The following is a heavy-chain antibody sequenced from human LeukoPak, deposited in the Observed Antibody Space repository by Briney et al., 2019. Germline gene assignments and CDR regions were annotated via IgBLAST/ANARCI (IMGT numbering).Heavy chain of an antibody. CDR1: TYSFTKYW. J-gene: IGHJ5*01. D-gene: IGHD4-23*01. CDR3: ARNAVTRDEGGGSNRFAC. CDR2: IYPGDSGT. Sequence: GESLKISCKGSTYSFTKYWIAWVRQMPGKGLEWMGVIYPGDSGTTYSPSFQGQVTISVDKSISPAYLQWSSLKASDTAIYYWARNAVTRDEGGGSNRFACWSQGCLVTV. V-gene: IGHV5-51*01.